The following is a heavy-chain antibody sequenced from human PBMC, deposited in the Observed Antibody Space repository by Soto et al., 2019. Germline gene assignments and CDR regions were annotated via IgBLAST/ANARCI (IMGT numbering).Heavy chain of an antibody. CDR3: AKPMVRGVILFDY. Sequence: QVQLVESGGGVVQPGRSLRLSCAASEFTFSSYGMHWVRQAPGKGLEWVAVISYDGSNKYYADSVKGRFTISRDNSKNTLYLQMNSLRAEDTAVYYCAKPMVRGVILFDYWGQGTLVTVSS. V-gene: IGHV3-30*18. J-gene: IGHJ4*02. D-gene: IGHD3-10*01. CDR2: ISYDGSNK. CDR1: EFTFSSYG.